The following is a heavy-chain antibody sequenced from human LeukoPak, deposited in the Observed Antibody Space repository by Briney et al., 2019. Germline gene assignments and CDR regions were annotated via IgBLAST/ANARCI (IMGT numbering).Heavy chain of an antibody. V-gene: IGHV1-18*01. CDR1: GYTFTSYG. J-gene: IGHJ4*02. CDR3: TRGPYCSSTSCYEGQRFDY. CDR2: ISAYNGNT. Sequence: GASVKVSCKASGYTFTSYGISWVRQAPGQGLEWMGWISAYNGNTNYARKFQGRVTITADKSTSTAYMELSSLRSEDTAVYYCTRGPYCSSTSCYEGQRFDYWGQGTLVTVSS. D-gene: IGHD2-2*01.